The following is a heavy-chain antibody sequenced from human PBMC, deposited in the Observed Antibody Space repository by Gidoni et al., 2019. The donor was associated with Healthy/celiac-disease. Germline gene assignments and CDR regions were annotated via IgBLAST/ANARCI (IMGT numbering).Heavy chain of an antibody. V-gene: IGHV3-23*01. CDR2: ISGSGGST. J-gene: IGHJ6*02. D-gene: IGHD2-2*01. CDR3: AKGSVVPAVAPDYYGMDV. CDR1: GFTFSSYA. Sequence: EVQLLESGGGLVQPGGSLRLSCAASGFTFSSYAMSWVRQAPGKGLWCVSAISGSGGSTYYADSVKGRFTISRDNSKNTLYLQMNSLRAEDTAVYYCAKGSVVPAVAPDYYGMDVWGQGTTVTVSS.